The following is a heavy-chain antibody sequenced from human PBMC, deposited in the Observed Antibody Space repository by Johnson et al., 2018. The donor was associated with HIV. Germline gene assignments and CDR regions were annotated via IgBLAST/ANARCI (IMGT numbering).Heavy chain of an antibody. CDR1: GFTVSSNY. V-gene: IGHV3-53*01. CDR3: ARDRAVPDDGYNDYAFDI. J-gene: IGHJ3*02. D-gene: IGHD5-24*01. CDR2: IYSGGNT. Sequence: VQLVESGGGLIQPGGSLRLSCAASGFTVSSNYMSWVRQPPGKGLEWVSVIYSGGNTYYADSVKGRFTISRDNSKNTLYLQMNSLRAEDTAVYYCARDRAVPDDGYNDYAFDIWGQGTMVTVSS.